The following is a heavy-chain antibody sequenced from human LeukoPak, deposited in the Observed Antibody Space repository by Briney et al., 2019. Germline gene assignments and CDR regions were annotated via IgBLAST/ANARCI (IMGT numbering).Heavy chain of an antibody. J-gene: IGHJ3*02. Sequence: ASVKVSCKASGGTFSSYAISWVRQAPGQGLEWMGGIIPIFGTANYAQKFQGRVTITTDESTSTAYMELSSLRSEDTAVYYCASEAGNDLAFDIWGQGTTVTVSS. CDR2: IIPIFGTA. D-gene: IGHD1-1*01. CDR1: GGTFSSYA. V-gene: IGHV1-69*05. CDR3: ASEAGNDLAFDI.